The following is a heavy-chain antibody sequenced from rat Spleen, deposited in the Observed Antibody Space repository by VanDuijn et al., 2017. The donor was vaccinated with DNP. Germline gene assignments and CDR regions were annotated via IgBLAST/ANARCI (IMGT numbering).Heavy chain of an antibody. Sequence: EVQLQESGSGLVKPSQSLSLTCSVTGSSITSNYWGWIRQFPGNKVEYIGHISYSGRTNYNPSLKSRISITRDTSKNQFFLQLNSVTTEDTATYYSVRGHPPRGFDYWGQGVMVTVSS. V-gene: IGHV3-1*01. CDR3: VRGHPPRGFDY. D-gene: IGHD3-8*01. CDR2: ISYSGRT. J-gene: IGHJ2*01. CDR1: GSSITSNY.